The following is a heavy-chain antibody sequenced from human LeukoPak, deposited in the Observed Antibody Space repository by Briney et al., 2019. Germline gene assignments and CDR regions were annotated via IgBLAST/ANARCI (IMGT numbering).Heavy chain of an antibody. CDR2: VNPNSGDT. CDR3: ARSNYYGSQSEY. D-gene: IGHD3-10*01. J-gene: IGHJ4*02. CDR1: GYTFSAFH. V-gene: IGHV1-2*02. Sequence: GASVKVSCEASGYTFSAFHIHWVRPAPGQGPEWMGWVNPNSGDTNYAQKFRGRVTMTRDTSIKPAYMELRSLRCDDTAVYYCARSNYYGSQSEYWGQGTLVAVSS.